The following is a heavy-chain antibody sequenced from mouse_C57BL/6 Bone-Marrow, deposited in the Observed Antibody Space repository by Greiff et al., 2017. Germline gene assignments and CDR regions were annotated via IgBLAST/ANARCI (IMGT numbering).Heavy chain of an antibody. CDR3: ARHYYGNDY. V-gene: IGHV1-9*01. CDR2: ILPGIGST. D-gene: IGHD1-1*01. Sequence: QVQLQQSGAELMKPGASVKLSCKATGYTFTGYWIQWVKQRPGHGLEWIGKILPGIGSTNYNEKFKGKATFTVDTSSNTAYIQLSSLTTDDSAIYYCARHYYGNDYWGQGTTLTVSS. CDR1: GYTFTGYW. J-gene: IGHJ2*01.